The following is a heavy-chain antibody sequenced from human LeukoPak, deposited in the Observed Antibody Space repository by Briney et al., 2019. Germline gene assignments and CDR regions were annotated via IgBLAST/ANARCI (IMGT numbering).Heavy chain of an antibody. CDR2: IKADGSEK. CDR3: ARVPYSTGTYDY. D-gene: IGHD6-19*01. V-gene: IGHV3-7*02. J-gene: IGHJ4*02. Sequence: GGSLRLSCAASGFPFSSRWMSWVRQAPGKGLEWVANIKADGSEKYYVDSVKGRFTVSRDNAKNSLYLQMNSLRDGDTAVYYCARVPYSTGTYDYWGQGTLVTVSS. CDR1: GFPFSSRW.